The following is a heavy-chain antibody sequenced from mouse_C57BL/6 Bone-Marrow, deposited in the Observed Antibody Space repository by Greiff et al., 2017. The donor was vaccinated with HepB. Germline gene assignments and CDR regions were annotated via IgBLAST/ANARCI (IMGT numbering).Heavy chain of an antibody. CDR3: TIQGFDY. CDR2: IDPENGDT. CDR1: GFNIKDDY. Sequence: VQLQQSGAELVRPGASVKLSCTASGFNIKDDYMHWVKQRPEQGLEWIGWIDPENGDTEYASKFQGKAIITADTSSNTAYLQLSSLTSEDTAVYYCTIQGFDYWGQGTTLTVSS. V-gene: IGHV14-4*01. J-gene: IGHJ2*01. D-gene: IGHD3-2*02.